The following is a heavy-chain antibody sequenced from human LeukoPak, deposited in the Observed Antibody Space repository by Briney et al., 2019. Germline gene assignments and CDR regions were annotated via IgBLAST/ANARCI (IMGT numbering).Heavy chain of an antibody. CDR1: GFTFSSYE. V-gene: IGHV3-48*03. D-gene: IGHD6-13*01. CDR2: ISSSGSTM. J-gene: IGHJ4*02. CDR3: ARGYVVAAAGTYY. Sequence: PGGSLRLSCAASGFTFSSYEMNWVRQAPGKGLEWVSYISSSGSTMYYADSVKGRFTISRDNAKSSLYLLMNSLRAEDTAVYYCARGYVVAAAGTYYWGQGTLVTVSS.